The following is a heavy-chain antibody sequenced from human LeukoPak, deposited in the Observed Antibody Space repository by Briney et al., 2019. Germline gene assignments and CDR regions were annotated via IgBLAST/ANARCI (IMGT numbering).Heavy chain of an antibody. CDR3: ARDNVYDSSGYPLYYFDY. J-gene: IGHJ4*02. CDR1: GFTFSSYA. Sequence: GGSLRLSCAASGFTFSSYAMHWVRQAPGKGLEWVAVISYDGSNKYYADSVKGRFTISRDNSKNTLYLQMNSLRAEDTAVYYCARDNVYDSSGYPLYYFDYWGQGTLVTVSS. D-gene: IGHD3-22*01. CDR2: ISYDGSNK. V-gene: IGHV3-30-3*01.